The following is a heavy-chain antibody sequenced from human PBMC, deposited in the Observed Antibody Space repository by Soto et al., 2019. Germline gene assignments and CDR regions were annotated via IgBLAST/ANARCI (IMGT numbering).Heavy chain of an antibody. CDR1: GGSISSYY. CDR2: IYYSGST. V-gene: IGHV4-59*01. D-gene: IGHD3-9*01. Sequence: SQTLSLTCTVSGGSISSYYWSWIRQPPGKGLEWIGYIYYSGSTNYNPSLKSRVTISVDTSKNQFSLKLRSVTAADTAVYYCARDKYYDILTGSHPQSYGMDVWGQGTTVTVSS. CDR3: ARDKYYDILTGSHPQSYGMDV. J-gene: IGHJ6*02.